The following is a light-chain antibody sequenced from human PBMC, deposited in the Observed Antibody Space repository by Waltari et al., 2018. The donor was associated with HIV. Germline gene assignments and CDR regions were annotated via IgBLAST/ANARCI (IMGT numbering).Light chain of an antibody. V-gene: IGKV3-11*01. Sequence: EIVLTQSPATLSLSPGERATLSCRASQSISSYLAWYQQKPGQAPRLLIFDASNRATGIAARFRGSGSGTDFTLTISSLEPDDFAVYYCQHRSNRPLFGQGTRLEIK. J-gene: IGKJ5*01. CDR3: QHRSNRPL. CDR1: QSISSY. CDR2: DAS.